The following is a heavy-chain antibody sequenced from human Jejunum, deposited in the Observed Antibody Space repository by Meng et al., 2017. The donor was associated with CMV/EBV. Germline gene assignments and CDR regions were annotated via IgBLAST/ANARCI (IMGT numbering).Heavy chain of an antibody. D-gene: IGHD1-26*01. V-gene: IGHV3-20*03. Sequence: SGFTFDDYGMSWVRLVPGKGLEWVSGISWNGGNTGYADSVKGRFTISRDNAKKSLYLEMNSLRVEDTALYYCARDKDTGTYYSDYWGQGTLVTVSS. CDR1: GFTFDDYG. J-gene: IGHJ4*02. CDR3: ARDKDTGTYYSDY. CDR2: ISWNGGNT.